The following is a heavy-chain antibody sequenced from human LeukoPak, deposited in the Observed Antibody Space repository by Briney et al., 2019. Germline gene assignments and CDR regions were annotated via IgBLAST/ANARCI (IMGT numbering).Heavy chain of an antibody. Sequence: GRSLRLSCAASGFTFSSYAMHWVRQAPGKGLGWVAVISYDGSNKYYADSVKGRFTISRDNSKNTLYLQMNSLRAEDTAVYYCARSPYYYDSSGYYYGWFDPWGQGTLVTVSS. V-gene: IGHV3-30*01. D-gene: IGHD3-22*01. CDR3: ARSPYYYDSSGYYYGWFDP. J-gene: IGHJ5*02. CDR2: ISYDGSNK. CDR1: GFTFSSYA.